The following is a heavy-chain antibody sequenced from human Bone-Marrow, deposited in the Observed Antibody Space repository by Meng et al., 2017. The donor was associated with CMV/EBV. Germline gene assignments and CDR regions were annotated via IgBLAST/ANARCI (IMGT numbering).Heavy chain of an antibody. V-gene: IGHV3-53*01. Sequence: GESLKISCAASGFTFSSYWMHWVRQAPGKGLEWVSVIYSGGSTYYADSVKGRFTISRDNSKNTLYLQMNSLRAEDTAVYYCARGDDLDYWGQGTLVTVSS. J-gene: IGHJ4*02. D-gene: IGHD2-21*01. CDR1: GFTFSSYW. CDR2: IYSGGST. CDR3: ARGDDLDY.